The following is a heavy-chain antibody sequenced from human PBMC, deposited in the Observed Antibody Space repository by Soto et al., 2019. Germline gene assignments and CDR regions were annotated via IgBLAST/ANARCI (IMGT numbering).Heavy chain of an antibody. CDR3: ARDHRPSGYDILTGPLDY. Sequence: EVQLVESGGGLVKPGGSLRLSCAASGFTFSSYSMNWVRQAPGKGLEWVSSISSSSSYIYYADSVKGRFTISRDNAKNSLYLQMNSLRAEDTAVYYCARDHRPSGYDILTGPLDYWGQGTLVTVSS. D-gene: IGHD3-9*01. J-gene: IGHJ4*02. V-gene: IGHV3-21*01. CDR1: GFTFSSYS. CDR2: ISSSSSYI.